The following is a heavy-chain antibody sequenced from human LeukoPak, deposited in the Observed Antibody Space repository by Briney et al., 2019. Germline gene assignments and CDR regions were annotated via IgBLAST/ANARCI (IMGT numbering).Heavy chain of an antibody. V-gene: IGHV3-21*04. CDR3: ARDSSSRLFDY. J-gene: IGHJ4*02. Sequence: GGSLRLSCEASGFTFSSYSMNWVRQAPGKGLEWVSSISTSSTYIYYADSVKGRFTISRDNSKNTLYLQMNSLRAEDTAVYYCARDSSSRLFDYWGQGTLVTVSS. CDR1: GFTFSSYS. D-gene: IGHD6-13*01. CDR2: ISTSSTYI.